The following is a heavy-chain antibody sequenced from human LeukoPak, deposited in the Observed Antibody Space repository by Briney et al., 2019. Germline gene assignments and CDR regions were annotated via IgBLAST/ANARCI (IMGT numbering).Heavy chain of an antibody. V-gene: IGHV4-61*02. CDR2: IYTSGST. CDR1: GGSISSGSYY. CDR3: ARPYDFWSGYYDY. D-gene: IGHD3-3*01. J-gene: IGHJ4*02. Sequence: SETLSLTCTVSGGSISSGSYYWSWIRQPAGKGLEWIGRIYTSGSTNYNPSLKSRVTISVDTSKNQFSLKLSSVTAADTAVYYCARPYDFWSGYYDYWGQGTLVTVSS.